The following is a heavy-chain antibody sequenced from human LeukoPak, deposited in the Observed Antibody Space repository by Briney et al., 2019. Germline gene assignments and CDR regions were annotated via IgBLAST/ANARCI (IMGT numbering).Heavy chain of an antibody. Sequence: GGSLRLSCAASGFTFSSYSMNWLRQAPGKGLEWVSSISSSSSYIYYADSVKGRFTISRDNAKNSLYLQMNSLRAEDTAVYYCWVVAASYGMDVWGKGTTVTVSS. CDR2: ISSSSSYI. D-gene: IGHD2-15*01. CDR3: WVVAASYGMDV. V-gene: IGHV3-21*01. J-gene: IGHJ6*04. CDR1: GFTFSSYS.